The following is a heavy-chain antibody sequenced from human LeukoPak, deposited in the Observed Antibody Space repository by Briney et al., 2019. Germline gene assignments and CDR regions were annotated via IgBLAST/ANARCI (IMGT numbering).Heavy chain of an antibody. Sequence: TLSLTCSVSGGSISISGFYWNWIRQLPGKGLEWIGYTYNSGNTYYNPSFGGRVTISTDTSMNQFFLKSHSVTAADTAVYYCARSSGWRDAFDFWGRGTMVTVSS. CDR3: ARSSGWRDAFDF. V-gene: IGHV4-31*03. CDR1: GGSISISGFY. CDR2: TYNSGNT. D-gene: IGHD6-19*01. J-gene: IGHJ3*01.